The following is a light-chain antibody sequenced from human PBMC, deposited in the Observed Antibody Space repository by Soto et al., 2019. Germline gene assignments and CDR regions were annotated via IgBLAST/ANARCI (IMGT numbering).Light chain of an antibody. J-gene: IGKJ4*01. CDR3: QQYYNLPLT. Sequence: DTQMTQSLSSLSASVGGRVTITCQASQDISNYLNWYQQKTGKAPKILIYDASNLETGVPSRFSGSGSGTDFTVTISSLQPENIATYYCQQYYNLPLTFGGGTKVEIK. CDR1: QDISNY. CDR2: DAS. V-gene: IGKV1-33*01.